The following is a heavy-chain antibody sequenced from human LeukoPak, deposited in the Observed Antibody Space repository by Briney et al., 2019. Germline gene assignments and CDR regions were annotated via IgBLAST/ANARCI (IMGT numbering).Heavy chain of an antibody. CDR2: IYTSGST. CDR1: GGSISSSSYY. J-gene: IGHJ4*02. V-gene: IGHV4-61*02. Sequence: TSETLSLTCTVSGGSISSSSYYWSWIRQPAGKGLEWIGRIYTSGSTHYNPSLKSRVTISVDTSKNQFSLKLSSVTAADTAVYYCARHGPSTGITLYYFDYWGQGTLVTVSS. D-gene: IGHD3-10*01. CDR3: ARHGPSTGITLYYFDY.